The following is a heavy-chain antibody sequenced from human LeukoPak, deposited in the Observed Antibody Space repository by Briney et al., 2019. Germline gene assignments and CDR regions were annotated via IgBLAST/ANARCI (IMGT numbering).Heavy chain of an antibody. J-gene: IGHJ3*02. CDR1: GDSVSSNSAA. CDR2: TYYRSKWYN. D-gene: IGHD6-19*01. V-gene: IGHV6-1*01. CDR3: AREVGDSSGPLDAFDI. Sequence: SQTLSLTCAISGDSVSSNSAAWNWIRQSPSRGLEWLGRTYYRSKWYNDYAVSVKSRITINPDTSKNQFSLQLNSVTPEDTAVYYCAREVGDSSGPLDAFDIWGQGTMVTVSS.